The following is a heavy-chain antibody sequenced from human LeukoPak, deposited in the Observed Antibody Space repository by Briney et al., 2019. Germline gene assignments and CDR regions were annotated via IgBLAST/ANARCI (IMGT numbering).Heavy chain of an antibody. Sequence: SETLSLTCTVSGGSISSYYWSWIRQPPGKGLEWIGYIYYSGSTNYNPSLKSRVTISVDTSKNQFSLKLSSVTAADTAVYYCARDGYNKEDAFDIWGQGTMVTVSS. D-gene: IGHD5-24*01. CDR1: GGSISSYY. J-gene: IGHJ3*02. CDR2: IYYSGST. CDR3: ARDGYNKEDAFDI. V-gene: IGHV4-59*01.